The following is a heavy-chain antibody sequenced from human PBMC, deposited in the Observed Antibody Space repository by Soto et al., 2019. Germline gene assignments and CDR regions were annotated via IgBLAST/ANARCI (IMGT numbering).Heavy chain of an antibody. CDR1: GYSFTSYW. CDR3: ARSPIALYSSTGRNWFDP. CDR2: IYPGDSDT. J-gene: IGHJ5*02. Sequence: GESLKISGKGSGYSFTSYWIGWVRQMPGKGLEWMGIIYPGDSDTRYSPSFQGQVTISADKSISTAYLQWSSLKASDTAMYYCARSPIALYSSTGRNWFDPWGQGTLVTVSS. V-gene: IGHV5-51*01. D-gene: IGHD6-13*01.